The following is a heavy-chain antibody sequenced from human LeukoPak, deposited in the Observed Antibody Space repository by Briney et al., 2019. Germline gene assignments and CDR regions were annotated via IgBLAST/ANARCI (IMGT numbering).Heavy chain of an antibody. V-gene: IGHV3-21*01. Sequence: GGSLRLSCAASGFTFSSCGFNWVRQAPGKGLEWVSSIGPTGTDRYYADSVRGRFTISRDNAKNSMYLQMDSQRDEDTAVYYCATETIGRHYDYWGQGTLLTVSS. CDR2: IGPTGTDR. J-gene: IGHJ4*02. CDR3: ATETIGRHYDY. D-gene: IGHD1-14*01. CDR1: GFTFSSCG.